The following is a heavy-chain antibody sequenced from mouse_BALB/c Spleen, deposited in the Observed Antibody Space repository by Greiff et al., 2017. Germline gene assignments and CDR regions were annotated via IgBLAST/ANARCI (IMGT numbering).Heavy chain of an antibody. CDR1: GFTFSSYA. CDR2: ISSGGSYT. V-gene: IGHV5-9-4*01. J-gene: IGHJ3*01. CDR3: ARKGGYDRGFAY. Sequence: EVQRVESGGGLVKPGGSLKLSCAASGFTFSSYAMSWVRQSPEKRLEWVAEISSGGSYTYYPDTVTGRFTISRDNAKNTLYLEMSSLRSEDTAMYYCARKGGYDRGFAYWGQGTLVTVSA. D-gene: IGHD2-2*01.